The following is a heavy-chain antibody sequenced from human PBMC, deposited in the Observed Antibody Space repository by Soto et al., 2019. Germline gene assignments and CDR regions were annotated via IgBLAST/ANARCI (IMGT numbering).Heavy chain of an antibody. CDR3: ARSLRGYSGYSGY. CDR1: GFTFSDYY. Sequence: PGGCLRLSCAASGFTFSDYYMSWIRQAPGKGLGWVSYISSSGSDTNYADSVKGRFTVSRDNAKNSLYLQMNSLRAEDTAVYYCARSLRGYSGYSGYWGQGTLVTVSS. CDR2: ISSSGSDT. D-gene: IGHD5-12*01. J-gene: IGHJ4*02. V-gene: IGHV3-11*03.